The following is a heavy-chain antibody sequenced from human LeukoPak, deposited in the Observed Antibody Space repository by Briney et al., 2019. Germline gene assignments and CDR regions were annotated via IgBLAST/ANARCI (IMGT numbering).Heavy chain of an antibody. J-gene: IGHJ3*02. V-gene: IGHV3-9*01. D-gene: IGHD3-3*01. Sequence: PGRSLRLSCAAYGFIFDDHGMHWVRQAPGEGLEWVSGISWSSGIIGYADSVKGRFTISRDNAKNSLDLQMESLRAEDTAVYYCAKDTGSPADAITMEDNAFDIWGQGTMVTVSS. CDR3: AKDTGSPADAITMEDNAFDI. CDR2: ISWSSGII. CDR1: GFIFDDHG.